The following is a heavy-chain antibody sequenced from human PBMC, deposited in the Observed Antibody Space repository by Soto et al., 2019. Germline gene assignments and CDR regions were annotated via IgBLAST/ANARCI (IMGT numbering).Heavy chain of an antibody. Sequence: GGSLILSCASPGFTFSGSAMHWVRQASGKGLEWVGRIRSKANSYATAYAASVKGRFTISRDDSKNTAYLQMNSLKTEDTAVYYCTSGYCSGGSCYIFDPWGQGTLVTVSS. CDR3: TSGYCSGGSCYIFDP. CDR1: GFTFSGSA. J-gene: IGHJ5*02. V-gene: IGHV3-73*01. CDR2: IRSKANSYAT. D-gene: IGHD2-15*01.